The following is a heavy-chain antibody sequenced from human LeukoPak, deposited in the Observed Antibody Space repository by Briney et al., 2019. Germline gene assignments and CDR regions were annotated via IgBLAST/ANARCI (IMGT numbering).Heavy chain of an antibody. D-gene: IGHD3-3*01. CDR3: AKMSGYYSRLASKFDY. Sequence: GGSLRLSCAASGFTFINYAMSWVRQAPRKGLEWVSGISGGGGSSDYADSVKGRFTISRDNSKNTLYLQVDSLRAEDTALYYCAKMSGYYSRLASKFDYWGQGTLVTVSS. CDR1: GFTFINYA. CDR2: ISGGGGSS. V-gene: IGHV3-23*01. J-gene: IGHJ4*02.